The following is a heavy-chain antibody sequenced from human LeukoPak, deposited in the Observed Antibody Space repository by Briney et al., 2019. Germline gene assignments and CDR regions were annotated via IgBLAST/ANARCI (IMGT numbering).Heavy chain of an antibody. D-gene: IGHD6-13*01. Sequence: PGRSLRLSCAASGFTFSSYGMHWVRQVPGKGLEWVAVISYDGSNKYYADSVKGRFTISRDNSKNTLYLQMNSLRAEDTAVYYCAKDKAAAGIDYWGQGTLVTVSS. CDR2: ISYDGSNK. CDR1: GFTFSSYG. CDR3: AKDKAAAGIDY. V-gene: IGHV3-30*18. J-gene: IGHJ4*02.